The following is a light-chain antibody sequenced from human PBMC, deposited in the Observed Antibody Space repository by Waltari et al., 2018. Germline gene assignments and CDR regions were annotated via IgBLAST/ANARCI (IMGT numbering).Light chain of an antibody. J-gene: IGKJ1*01. CDR1: QGISNS. Sequence: DIQMTQSPSSLSASVGDRVTTTCRASQGISNSLAWYQQKPGKAPKLLLYLTSRLESGVPSRFSGSGSGTDYTLTISSLQPEDFATYYCQQHYSSLWTFGQGTKVEIK. CDR3: QQHYSSLWT. CDR2: LTS. V-gene: IGKV1-NL1*01.